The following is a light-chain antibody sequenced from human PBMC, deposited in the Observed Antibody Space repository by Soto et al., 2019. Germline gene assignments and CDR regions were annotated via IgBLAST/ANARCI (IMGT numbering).Light chain of an antibody. CDR1: QSISGS. CDR3: QQYNGYWT. Sequence: DIQMTQSPSTLSASVGDRVTITCRASQSISGSLAWYQQKPGKAPKLLIYEASNLKSGVPSRFSGSGSGTEYTLTISSLQPDDSASYYCQQYNGYWTFGQVTRVEIK. V-gene: IGKV1-5*03. J-gene: IGKJ1*01. CDR2: EAS.